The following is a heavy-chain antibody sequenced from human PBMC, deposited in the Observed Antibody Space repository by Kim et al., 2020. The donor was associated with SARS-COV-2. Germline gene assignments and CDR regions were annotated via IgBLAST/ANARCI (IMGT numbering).Heavy chain of an antibody. CDR3: ARHEKYSSGHLGY. CDR1: GGSISSSSYY. D-gene: IGHD6-19*01. CDR2: IYYTGST. Sequence: SETLSLTCTVSGGSISSSSYYWGWIRQPPGKGPEWIGSIYYTGSTYYNPSLKSRVTISVDTSKNQFSLKLSSVTAADTAVYYCARHEKYSSGHLGYWGQGTLVTVSS. J-gene: IGHJ4*02. V-gene: IGHV4-39*01.